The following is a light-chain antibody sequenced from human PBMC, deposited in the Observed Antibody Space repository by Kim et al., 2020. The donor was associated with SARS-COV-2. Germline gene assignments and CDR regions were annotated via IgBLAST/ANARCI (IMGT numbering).Light chain of an antibody. CDR2: RSS. CDR1: SSNIGSNT. J-gene: IGLJ3*02. V-gene: IGLV1-44*01. Sequence: QSVLTQPPSASGTPGQTVTISCSGSSSNIGSNTVSWYQHLPGTAPKLLIYRSSQRPSGVPDRFSASKSGTSASLVIGGLQPEDEADYYCATWDDSLNARFGEGTKLTVL. CDR3: ATWDDSLNAR.